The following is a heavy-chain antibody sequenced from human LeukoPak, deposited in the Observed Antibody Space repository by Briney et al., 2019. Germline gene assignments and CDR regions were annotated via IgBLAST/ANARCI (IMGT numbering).Heavy chain of an antibody. CDR2: IHYSGST. CDR3: ARGERLGPDF. CDR1: GDSIIGDY. J-gene: IGHJ4*02. Sequence: SETLSLTCTVSGDSIIGDYWSWIRQPPGKGLEWIGYIHYSGSTNYNPSLQSRVTISVDTSRSHFSLKLSSATAAHTAVYYCARGERLGPDFWGQGTLVTVSS. V-gene: IGHV4-59*01. D-gene: IGHD1-1*01.